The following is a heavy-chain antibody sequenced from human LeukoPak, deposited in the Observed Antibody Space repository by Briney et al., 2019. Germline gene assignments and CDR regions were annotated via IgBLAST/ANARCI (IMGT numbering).Heavy chain of an antibody. D-gene: IGHD6-19*01. V-gene: IGHV3-48*04. CDR2: ISSTVSTI. J-gene: IGHJ4*02. Sequence: PGGSLRLSCAASGFTFSSYSMNWVRKATGKGLEWVSYISSTVSTIYYADSVKGRFTISRDNAKNSLYLQMNSLRAEDTAVYYCARKEVYGRQWPTIDYWGQGTLVTVSS. CDR1: GFTFSSYS. CDR3: ARKEVYGRQWPTIDY.